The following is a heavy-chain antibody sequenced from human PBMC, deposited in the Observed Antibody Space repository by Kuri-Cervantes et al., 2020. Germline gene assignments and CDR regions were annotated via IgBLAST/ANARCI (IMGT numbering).Heavy chain of an antibody. Sequence: GESLKISCAASGFTFSDYYMSWIRQAPGKGLEWVSYISSSGSTIYYADSVKGRFTISRDNAKNSLYLQMNSLRAEDTAVYYCARDRVLPLYYYYGMDVWGQGTTVTVSS. CDR1: GFTFSDYY. J-gene: IGHJ6*02. V-gene: IGHV3-11*01. CDR3: ARDRVLPLYYYYGMDV. D-gene: IGHD3-10*01. CDR2: ISSSGSTI.